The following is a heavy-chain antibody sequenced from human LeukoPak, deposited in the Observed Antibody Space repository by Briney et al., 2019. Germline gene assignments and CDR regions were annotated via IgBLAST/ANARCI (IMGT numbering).Heavy chain of an antibody. CDR1: GGSISSYY. CDR2: IYYSGST. J-gene: IGHJ5*02. CDR3: ARMGYYYGSGSYNWFDP. Sequence: SETLSLTCTVSGGSISSYYWSWIRQPPGKGPEWIGYIYYSGSTNYNPSLKSRVTISVDTSKNQFSLKLSSVTAADTAVYYCARMGYYYGSGSYNWFDPWGQGTLVTVSS. D-gene: IGHD3-10*01. V-gene: IGHV4-59*12.